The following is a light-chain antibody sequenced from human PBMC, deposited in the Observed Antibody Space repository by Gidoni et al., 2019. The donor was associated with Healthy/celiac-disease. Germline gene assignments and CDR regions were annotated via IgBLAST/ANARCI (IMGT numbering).Light chain of an antibody. Sequence: DIVMTQSPYSLAVSLGERATINCKSSQSVLYSSNNKNYLAWYQQKPGQPPKLLIYWASTRESGVPDRFSGSGSGTDFTLTISSLQAEDVAVYYCQQYNSTPYTFGRGTKLEIK. V-gene: IGKV4-1*01. CDR2: WAS. J-gene: IGKJ2*01. CDR1: QSVLYSSNNKNY. CDR3: QQYNSTPYT.